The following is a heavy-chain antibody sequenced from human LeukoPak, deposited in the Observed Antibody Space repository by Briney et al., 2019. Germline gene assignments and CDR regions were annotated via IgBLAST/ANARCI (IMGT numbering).Heavy chain of an antibody. Sequence: GASVKVSCKASGYTFTRYYMHLVRQAPGQGLEWMGIINPSDGSTSFVQRFQGRVTMTRDTSTSTFYMELSSLRSEDTAVYYCAKDGDDYSIDFDYWGQGTLVTVSS. V-gene: IGHV1-46*01. J-gene: IGHJ4*02. D-gene: IGHD4-11*01. CDR3: AKDGDDYSIDFDY. CDR1: GYTFTRYY. CDR2: INPSDGST.